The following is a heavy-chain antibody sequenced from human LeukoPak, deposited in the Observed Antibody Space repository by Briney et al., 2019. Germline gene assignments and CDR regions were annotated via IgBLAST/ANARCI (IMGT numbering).Heavy chain of an antibody. CDR2: INHSGST. CDR1: GGSFSGYY. J-gene: IGHJ4*02. V-gene: IGHV4-34*01. D-gene: IGHD6-13*01. Sequence: PSETLSLTCAVYGGSFSGYYWSWIRQPPGKGLEWSGEINHSGSTNYNPSLKSRVTISVDTSKNQFSLKLSSVTAADTAVYYCARGGGSSWYLGLWYFDYWGQGTLVTVSS. CDR3: ARGGGSSWYLGLWYFDY.